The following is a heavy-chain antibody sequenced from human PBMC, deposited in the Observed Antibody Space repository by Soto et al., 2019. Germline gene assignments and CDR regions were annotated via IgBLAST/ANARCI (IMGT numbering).Heavy chain of an antibody. D-gene: IGHD2-21*02. CDR3: ARAVYGGDSGSWYLDL. V-gene: IGHV1-18*01. Sequence: QVPLVQSGPELKKPGASVNVSCKASGYTFTTYSIAWVRQVPGHGPEWMGWISAYNGNTNYIQRLQGRITMTRDTSTTTSHMQLRGLRPDDTAVYYCARAVYGGDSGSWYLDLWGRGTLVTVSS. J-gene: IGHJ2*01. CDR2: ISAYNGNT. CDR1: GYTFTTYS.